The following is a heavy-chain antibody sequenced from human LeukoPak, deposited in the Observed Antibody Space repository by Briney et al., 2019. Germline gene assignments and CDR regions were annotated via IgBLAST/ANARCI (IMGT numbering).Heavy chain of an antibody. CDR1: GYTFTGYY. V-gene: IGHV1-2*02. CDR3: ARGGVYGGNFKVGAFDI. D-gene: IGHD4-23*01. CDR2: INPNSGGT. Sequence: ASVKVSCKASGYTFTGYYMHWVRQAPGQGLEWMGWINPNSGGTNYAQKFQGRVTMTRDTSTSTVYMELSSLRSEDTAVYYCARGGVYGGNFKVGAFDIWGQGTMVTVSS. J-gene: IGHJ3*02.